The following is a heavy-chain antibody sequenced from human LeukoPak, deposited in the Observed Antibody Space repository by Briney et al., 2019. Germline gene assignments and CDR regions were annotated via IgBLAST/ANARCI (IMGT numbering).Heavy chain of an antibody. CDR1: GFTFSSYS. J-gene: IGHJ6*03. Sequence: PGGSLRLSCAASGFTFSSYSMNWVRQAPGKGLEWVSYISSSSSTIYYADSVKGRLTISRDNAKNSLYLQMNSLRAEDTAVYYCARGGSYKRYVNNYMDVWGKGT. CDR2: ISSSSSTI. CDR3: ARGGSYKRYVNNYMDV. V-gene: IGHV3-48*01. D-gene: IGHD1-26*01.